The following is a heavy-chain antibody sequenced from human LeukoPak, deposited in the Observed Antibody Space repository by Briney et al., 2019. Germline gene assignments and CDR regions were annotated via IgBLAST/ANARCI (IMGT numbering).Heavy chain of an antibody. V-gene: IGHV1-2*02. CDR1: GYTFTGYY. J-gene: IGHJ4*02. CDR2: INPQSGGT. CDR3: ASTLNPPSSC. D-gene: IGHD6-13*01. Sequence: ASVKVSCKASGYTFTGYYVHWVRQAPGQGLEWMGWINPQSGGTNYAQKFQVRVTMTRDTSISTASMELRRLRSDDPAVYYCASTLNPPSSCWGQGTLVIVSS.